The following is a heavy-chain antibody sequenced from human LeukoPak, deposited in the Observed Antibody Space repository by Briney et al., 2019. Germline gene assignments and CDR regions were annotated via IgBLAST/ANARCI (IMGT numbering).Heavy chain of an antibody. V-gene: IGHV4-39*01. CDR1: GGSISSSSYY. CDR2: IYYSGST. CDR3: ARLTGYSSGWYGGDLYYFDY. D-gene: IGHD6-19*01. Sequence: SETLSLTCTVSGGSISSSSYYWGWIRQPPGKGLEWIGSIYYSGSTYYNPSLKSRVTISVDTSKNQFSLKLSSVTAADTAVYYCARLTGYSSGWYGGDLYYFDYWGQGTLVTVSS. J-gene: IGHJ4*02.